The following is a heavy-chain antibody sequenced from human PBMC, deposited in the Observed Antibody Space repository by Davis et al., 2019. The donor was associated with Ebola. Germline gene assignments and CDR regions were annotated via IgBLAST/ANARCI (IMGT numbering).Heavy chain of an antibody. CDR2: IYYIGRT. CDR3: ARAQRYSRSSRFNY. CDR1: GGSIRSYY. J-gene: IGHJ4*02. V-gene: IGHV4-59*12. Sequence: SETLSLTCTVSGGSIRSYYWSWIRQPPGKGLEWIGYIYYIGRTNYNPSLKSRVTISVDTSKNQFSLKLSSVTAADTAVYYCARAQRYSRSSRFNYWGQGTLVTVSS. D-gene: IGHD6-6*01.